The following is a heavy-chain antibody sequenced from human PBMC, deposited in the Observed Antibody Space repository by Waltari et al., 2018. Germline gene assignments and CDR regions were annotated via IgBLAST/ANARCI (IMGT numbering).Heavy chain of an antibody. CDR2: IYYSGST. D-gene: IGHD3-3*01. Sequence: QLQLQESGPGLVKPSETLSLTCTVSGGSISSSSYYWGWIRQPPGTGLEWIGSIYYSGSTYYNPSLKSRVTISVDTSKNQFSLKLSSVTAADTAVYYCARQGPYDFWSGYYLGPFDYWGQGTLVTVSS. CDR3: ARQGPYDFWSGYYLGPFDY. CDR1: GGSISSSSYY. J-gene: IGHJ4*02. V-gene: IGHV4-39*01.